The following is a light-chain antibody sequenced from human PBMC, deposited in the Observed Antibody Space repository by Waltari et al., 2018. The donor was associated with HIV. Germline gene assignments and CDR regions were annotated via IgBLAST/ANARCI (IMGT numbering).Light chain of an antibody. J-gene: IGKJ3*01. Sequence: EIVLTQSPATLSLSPGERATLSCRASQSVSSYLAWYQQKPGQAPRLLIYDASNRATGIPARFSGSGSGTDFTLTISSLEPEDCAVYYCQQRSNWPRGITFGPGTKVDIK. V-gene: IGKV3-11*01. CDR3: QQRSNWPRGIT. CDR1: QSVSSY. CDR2: DAS.